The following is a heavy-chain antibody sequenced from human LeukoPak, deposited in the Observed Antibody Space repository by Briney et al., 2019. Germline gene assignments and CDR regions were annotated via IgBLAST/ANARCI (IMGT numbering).Heavy chain of an antibody. CDR1: GFTFSSYA. J-gene: IGHJ4*02. D-gene: IGHD4-23*01. CDR3: AKDRYDYGANWVFDC. Sequence: PTGGSLRLSCAASGFTFSSYAMSWVRRAPGKGLEWVSAISGSSGSTYYADSVKGRFTISRDNSKNTLYLQMNSLRAEDTAVYYCAKDRYDYGANWVFDCWGQGTLVTVSS. V-gene: IGHV3-23*01. CDR2: ISGSSGST.